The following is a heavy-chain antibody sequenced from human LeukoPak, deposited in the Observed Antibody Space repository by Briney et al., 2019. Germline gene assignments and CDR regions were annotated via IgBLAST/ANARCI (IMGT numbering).Heavy chain of an antibody. J-gene: IGHJ4*02. CDR1: GFTFDDYA. CDR2: ISWNSGSI. CDR3: AKDAVVRGVRPYYFDY. Sequence: PGGSLRLSCAASGFTFDDYAMHWVRQAPGKGLEWVSGISWNSGSIGYADSVKGRFTISRDNAKNSLYPQMNSLRAEDTALYFCAKDAVVRGVRPYYFDYWGLGTLVTVSS. D-gene: IGHD3-10*01. V-gene: IGHV3-9*01.